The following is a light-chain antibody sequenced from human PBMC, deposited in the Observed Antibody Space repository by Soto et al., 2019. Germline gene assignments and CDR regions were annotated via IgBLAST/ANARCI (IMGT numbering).Light chain of an antibody. J-gene: IGKJ1*01. V-gene: IGKV1-39*01. CDR1: QNIRNY. CDR2: AAS. Sequence: DIQMTQSPSSLSASVRDSVTITCRASQNIRNYLNWYQQKPGRAPKILIYAASSLQSGVPSRFSGGGSGTDFTLTITSVQPEDFATYYCQQSYSSPWTFGQGTKVEIK. CDR3: QQSYSSPWT.